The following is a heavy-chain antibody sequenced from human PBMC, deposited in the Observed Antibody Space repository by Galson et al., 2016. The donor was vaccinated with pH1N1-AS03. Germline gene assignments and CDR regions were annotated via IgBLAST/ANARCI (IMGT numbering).Heavy chain of an antibody. D-gene: IGHD6-13*01. V-gene: IGHV5-51*01. Sequence: QSGAEVKKPGESLKISCKGSEYSFPNCWIAWVRQMPGKGLEWVGLIYPGDSDTRYSPSFQGQVTFSADKSIDTAYLQWSSLQASDTALYYCARVRDATSWEYFFDYWGQGTLVTVPS. J-gene: IGHJ4*02. CDR3: ARVRDATSWEYFFDY. CDR1: EYSFPNCW. CDR2: IYPGDSDT.